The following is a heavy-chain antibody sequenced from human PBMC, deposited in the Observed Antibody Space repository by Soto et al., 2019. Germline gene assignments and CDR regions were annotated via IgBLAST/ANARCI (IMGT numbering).Heavy chain of an antibody. CDR2: ISGSGGST. CDR3: ENAPYTTYSYGSGSYSLF. J-gene: IGHJ4*02. D-gene: IGHD3-10*01. V-gene: IGHV3-23*01. Sequence: GSLGLSCAASGXTFSSYAMSWVRQAPGKGLELVSAISGSGGSTYYADSVKGRFTIYRDNSKNTLYLQMNSLRAEDTAVYYCENAPYTTYSYGSGSYSLFWGQGTLGTVSS. CDR1: GXTFSSYA.